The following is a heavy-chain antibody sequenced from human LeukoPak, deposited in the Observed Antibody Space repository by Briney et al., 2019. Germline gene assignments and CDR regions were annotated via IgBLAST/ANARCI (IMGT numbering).Heavy chain of an antibody. CDR3: ARHVKEWLADY. Sequence: GESLKISCKGSGYSFTSYWIGWVRQMPGQGLEWMGIIQPGDSDTRYSPSFQGQVTISVDESISTAYLQWSSLKASDTAMYYCARHVKEWLADYWGQGTLVTVSS. J-gene: IGHJ4*02. V-gene: IGHV5-51*01. CDR1: GYSFTSYW. CDR2: IQPGDSDT. D-gene: IGHD6-19*01.